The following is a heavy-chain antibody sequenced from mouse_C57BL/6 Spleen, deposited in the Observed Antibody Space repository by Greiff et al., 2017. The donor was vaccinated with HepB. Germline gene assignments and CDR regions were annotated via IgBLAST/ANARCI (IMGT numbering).Heavy chain of an antibody. CDR3: AKNEAYYGKGGYFDV. CDR1: GFSLTSYG. CDR2: IWRGGST. V-gene: IGHV2-5*01. Sequence: VHLVESGPGLVQPSQSLSITCTVSGFSLTSYGVHWVRQSPGKGLEWLGVIWRGGSTDYNAAFMSRLSITKDNSKSQVFFKMNSLQADDTAIYYCAKNEAYYGKGGYFDVWGTGTTVTVSS. D-gene: IGHD2-10*01. J-gene: IGHJ1*03.